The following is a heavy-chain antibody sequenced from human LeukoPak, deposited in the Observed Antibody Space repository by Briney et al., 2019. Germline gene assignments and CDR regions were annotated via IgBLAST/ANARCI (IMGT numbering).Heavy chain of an antibody. Sequence: ASVKVSCKASGYTFTDYYMHWVRQAPRQGLEWMGWISPNSGATNSAQKFQGRVTMTRDTSITTAYVELSRLRSEDTAVYYCARVGCTGGSCYGWFDPWGQGTLVTVSS. D-gene: IGHD2-15*01. V-gene: IGHV1-2*02. CDR1: GYTFTDYY. CDR3: ARVGCTGGSCYGWFDP. J-gene: IGHJ5*02. CDR2: ISPNSGAT.